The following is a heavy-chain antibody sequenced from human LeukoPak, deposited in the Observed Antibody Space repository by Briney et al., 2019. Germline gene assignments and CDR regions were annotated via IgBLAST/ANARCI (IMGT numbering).Heavy chain of an antibody. V-gene: IGHV1-2*02. CDR3: ARVFGVDSSGYSPDY. D-gene: IGHD3-22*01. CDR1: GYTFTGYY. CDR2: INPNSGGT. J-gene: IGHJ4*02. Sequence: ASVKVSCKASGYTFTGYYMHWVRQAPGQGLEWMGWINPNSGGTNYAQKFQGRVTMTMDTSISTAYMELSRLRSDDTAVYYCARVFGVDSSGYSPDYWGQGTLVTVSS.